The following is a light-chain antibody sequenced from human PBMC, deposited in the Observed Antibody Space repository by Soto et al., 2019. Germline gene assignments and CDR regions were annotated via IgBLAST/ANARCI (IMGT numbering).Light chain of an antibody. CDR3: QKYNSAPLT. J-gene: IGKJ4*01. CDR1: QSIGKF. Sequence: DIQMTPSPSTTSASVGDSVTITRRAIQSIGKFLNWYQQKPGKAPTLLIYAASTLQSGVPSRFSGSGSGTDFTLNIRSLQTEDVATYDCQKYNSAPLTVGGGTKGAI. CDR2: AAS. V-gene: IGKV1-27*01.